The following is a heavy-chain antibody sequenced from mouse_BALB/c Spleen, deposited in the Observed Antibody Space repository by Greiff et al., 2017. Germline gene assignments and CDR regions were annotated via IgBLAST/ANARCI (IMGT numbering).Heavy chain of an antibody. Sequence: EVKLVESGGGLVKPGGSLKLSCAASGFTFSDYYMYWVRQTPEKRLEWVATISDGGSYTYYPDSVKGRFTISRDNAKNILYLQMSSLKSEDTAMYYCARADGYLYAMDYWGQGTSVTVSS. D-gene: IGHD2-3*01. CDR2: ISDGGSYT. CDR1: GFTFSDYY. CDR3: ARADGYLYAMDY. J-gene: IGHJ4*01. V-gene: IGHV5-4*02.